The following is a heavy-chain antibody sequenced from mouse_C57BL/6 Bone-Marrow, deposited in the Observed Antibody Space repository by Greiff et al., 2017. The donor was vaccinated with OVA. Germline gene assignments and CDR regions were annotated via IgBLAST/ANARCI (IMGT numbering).Heavy chain of an antibody. J-gene: IGHJ1*03. D-gene: IGHD1-1*01. CDR3: ARPSYYYGSSHWYFDV. CDR2: ISNGGGSP. V-gene: IGHV5-12*01. CDR1: GFTFSDYY. Sequence: EVQLMESGGGLVQPGGSLKLSCAASGFTFSDYYMYWVRQTPEKRLEWVAYISNGGGSPYYPDTVKGRFTISRDNAKNTLYLQMSRLKSEDTAMYYCARPSYYYGSSHWYFDVWGTGTTVTVSS.